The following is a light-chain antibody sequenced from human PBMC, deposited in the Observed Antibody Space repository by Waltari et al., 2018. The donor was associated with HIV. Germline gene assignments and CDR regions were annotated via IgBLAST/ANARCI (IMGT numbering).Light chain of an antibody. CDR3: SSYGDSLRVV. V-gene: IGLV2-8*01. CDR1: SSDVGAYDS. CDR2: EVT. J-gene: IGLJ3*02. Sequence: QSALTQPPSASGSLGQSVTISCSGSSSDVGAYDSVSWFQQHPRSAPKLLLYEVTRRPSTVSDLFSGSRSGSTAFLTVAGLQPDDEATYFCSSYGDSLRVVFGGGTNVTVL.